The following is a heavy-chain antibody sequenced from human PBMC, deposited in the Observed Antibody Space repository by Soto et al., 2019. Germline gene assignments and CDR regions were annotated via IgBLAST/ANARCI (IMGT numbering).Heavy chain of an antibody. V-gene: IGHV4-59*01. CDR1: GGSISSYY. J-gene: IGHJ4*02. CDR3: ARVLVAETNHIDY. D-gene: IGHD2-2*01. Sequence: QVQLQESGPGLVKPSETLSLTCTVSGGSISSYYWSWIRQPPGKGLEWIGYIYYSGSTNYNPSLKSRVTISVETSKNPFSLKLSSVTAADTVVYYCARVLVAETNHIDYWGQGTLVTVSS. CDR2: IYYSGST.